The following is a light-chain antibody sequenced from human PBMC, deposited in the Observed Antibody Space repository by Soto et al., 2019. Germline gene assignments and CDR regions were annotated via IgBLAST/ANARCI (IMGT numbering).Light chain of an antibody. V-gene: IGLV1-44*01. J-gene: IGLJ2*01. Sequence: QSVLTQPPSASATPGQRVTISCSGSNSNIGSNAVHWYQQLPGTAPRLLIYSTNQRPSGVPDQFSGSKSGTSASLAISGLRSEDEADYYCAAGDASLNGVVFGGGTKLTVL. CDR2: STN. CDR3: AAGDASLNGVV. CDR1: NSNIGSNA.